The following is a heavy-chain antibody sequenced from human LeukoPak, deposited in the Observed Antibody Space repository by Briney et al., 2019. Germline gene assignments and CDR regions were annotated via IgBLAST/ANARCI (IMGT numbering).Heavy chain of an antibody. CDR2: IYTGGST. CDR3: ARDPGTTIAFDI. D-gene: IGHD1-7*01. CDR1: GFTVGSNY. V-gene: IGHV3-53*01. Sequence: GGSLRLSCAASGFTVGSNYMTWVRQAPGKGLEWVAVIYTGGSTYYADSVKGRFTISRDNSKNTLYLQINSLRAEDTAVYYCARDPGTTIAFDIWGQGTMVTVSS. J-gene: IGHJ3*02.